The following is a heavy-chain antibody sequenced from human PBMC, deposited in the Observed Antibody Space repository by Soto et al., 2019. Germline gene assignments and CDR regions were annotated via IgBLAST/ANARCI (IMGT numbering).Heavy chain of an antibody. CDR2: IRSKAYGGTT. J-gene: IGHJ6*02. D-gene: IGHD3-3*01. CDR1: GFTFGDYA. Sequence: GGSLRLSCTASGFTFGDYAMSWVRQAPGKGLEWVGFIRSKAYGGTTEYAASVKGRFTISRDDSKSIAYLQMNSLKTEDTAVYYCTSTCYDFWSGNYYYYYGMDVWGQGTTVTVSS. V-gene: IGHV3-49*04. CDR3: TSTCYDFWSGNYYYYYGMDV.